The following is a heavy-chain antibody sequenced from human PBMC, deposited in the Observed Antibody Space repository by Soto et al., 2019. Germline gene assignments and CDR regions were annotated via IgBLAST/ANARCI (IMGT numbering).Heavy chain of an antibody. Sequence: QVQLQESGPGLVKPSETLSLTCTVSGAFISTYYWTWIRQPPGKGLEWIGYIYYPGNTKYNPALRSLVNISVDSSKKQFSLRLTYVTATDTALYYCARGGSRGRFDPWGQGTLVTVSS. CDR2: IYYPGNT. V-gene: IGHV4-59*01. D-gene: IGHD6-13*01. J-gene: IGHJ5*02. CDR3: ARGGSRGRFDP. CDR1: GAFISTYY.